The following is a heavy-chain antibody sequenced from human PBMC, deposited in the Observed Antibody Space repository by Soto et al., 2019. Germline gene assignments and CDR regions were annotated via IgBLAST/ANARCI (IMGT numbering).Heavy chain of an antibody. Sequence: QVQLVQSGAEVKKPGASVKVSCKASGYTFTGYYMLWVRQAPGQGLEWMGWINPNSGGTNYAQKFQGWVTMTRDTSISTAYMELSRLRSDDTAVYYCASSGGGSSWPNGMDVWGQGTTVTVSS. CDR2: INPNSGGT. D-gene: IGHD6-13*01. V-gene: IGHV1-2*04. CDR1: GYTFTGYY. CDR3: ASSGGGSSWPNGMDV. J-gene: IGHJ6*02.